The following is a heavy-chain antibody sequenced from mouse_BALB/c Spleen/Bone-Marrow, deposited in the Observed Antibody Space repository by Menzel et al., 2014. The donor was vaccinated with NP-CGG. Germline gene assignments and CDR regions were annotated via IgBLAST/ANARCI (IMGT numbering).Heavy chain of an antibody. V-gene: IGHV1S130*01. CDR1: GYTFTSSW. J-gene: IGHJ2*01. CDR2: IHPNSGNT. Sequence: QVQLQQSGPVLVRPGVSVKLSCKASGYTFTSSWMHWAKQRPGQGLEWIGEIHPNSGNTNYNEKFKGKATLTVDTSSSTAYVDLNSLTSEDSAVYYCALGLPYFDYWGQGTTLTVSS. D-gene: IGHD4-1*01. CDR3: ALGLPYFDY.